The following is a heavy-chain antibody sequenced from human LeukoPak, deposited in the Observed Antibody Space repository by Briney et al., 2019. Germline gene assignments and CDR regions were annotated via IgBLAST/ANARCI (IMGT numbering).Heavy chain of an antibody. D-gene: IGHD5-18*01. Sequence: GSLRLSCAASGFTFSIHNMNWVRQPPGKGLEWIGEINHSGSTNYNPSLKSRVTISVDTSKNQFSLKLSSVTAADTAVYYCAKRGYSYGPLDLSFEYWGQGTWSPSPQ. V-gene: IGHV4-34*08. CDR1: GFTFSIHN. CDR3: AKRGYSYGPLDLSFEY. CDR2: INHSGST. J-gene: IGHJ4*02.